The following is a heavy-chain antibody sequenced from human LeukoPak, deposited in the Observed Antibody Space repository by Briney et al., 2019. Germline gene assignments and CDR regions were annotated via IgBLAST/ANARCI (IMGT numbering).Heavy chain of an antibody. J-gene: IGHJ4*02. CDR2: IRSESDGGTT. CDR3: ATYRLWAVAGGVLADY. V-gene: IGHV3-15*01. CDR1: GLTFSSYA. D-gene: IGHD6-19*01. Sequence: GRSLRLSCAASGLTFSSYAMHWVRQAPGKGLEWLGRIRSESDGGTTDYAAPVKGRFSISRDDSKNTLYLQMNSLETEDTAVYYCATYRLWAVAGGVLADYWGQGTLVTVSS.